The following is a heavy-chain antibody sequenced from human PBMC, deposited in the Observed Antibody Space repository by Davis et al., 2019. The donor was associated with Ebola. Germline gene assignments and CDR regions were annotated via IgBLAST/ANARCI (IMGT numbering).Heavy chain of an antibody. CDR2: ISGSGGST. V-gene: IGHV3-23*01. Sequence: PGGSLRLSCAASGFTFSSYAMSWVRQAPGKGLEWVSAISGSGGSTYYADSVKGRFTISRDNAKNSLYLQMNSLRAEDTAVYYCARAPAQYYDFWSGYYTSGDYWGQGTLVTVSS. CDR3: ARAPAQYYDFWSGYYTSGDY. J-gene: IGHJ4*02. CDR1: GFTFSSYA. D-gene: IGHD3-3*01.